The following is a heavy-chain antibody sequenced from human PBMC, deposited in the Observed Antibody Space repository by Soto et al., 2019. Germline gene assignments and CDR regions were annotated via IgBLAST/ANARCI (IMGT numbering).Heavy chain of an antibody. CDR3: ARIKFLEDYYYYYGMDV. Sequence: GESLKISCKGSGYSFTSYWISWVRQMPGKGLEWMGGIDPSDSYTNYSPSFQGHVTISADKSISTAYLQWSSLKASDTAMYYCARIKFLEDYYYYYGMDVWGQGTTVTV. J-gene: IGHJ6*02. V-gene: IGHV5-10-1*01. CDR1: GYSFTSYW. CDR2: IDPSDSYT. D-gene: IGHD3-3*01.